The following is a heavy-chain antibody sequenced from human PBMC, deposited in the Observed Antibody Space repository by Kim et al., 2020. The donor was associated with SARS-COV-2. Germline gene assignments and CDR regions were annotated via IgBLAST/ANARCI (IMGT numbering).Heavy chain of an antibody. V-gene: IGHV3-7*03. J-gene: IGHJ6*02. CDR1: GFTFSSYW. D-gene: IGHD6-25*01. Sequence: GGSLRLSCAASGFTFSSYWMSWVRQAPGKGLEWVANIKQDGSEKYYVDSVKGRFTISRDNAKNSLYLQMNSLRAEDTAVYYCATSGYGGNSFLVYQNYYGMDVWGPGTTVTVSS. CDR2: IKQDGSEK. CDR3: ATSGYGGNSFLVYQNYYGMDV.